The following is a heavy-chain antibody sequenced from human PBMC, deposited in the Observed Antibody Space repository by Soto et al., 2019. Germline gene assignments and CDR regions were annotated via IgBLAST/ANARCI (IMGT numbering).Heavy chain of an antibody. CDR1: GFTFDDYA. D-gene: IGHD6-13*01. CDR2: ISWNSGSI. CDR3: AKVGEAAAGYFDY. Sequence: GGSLRLSCAASGFTFDDYAMHWVRQAPGKGLEWVSGISWNSGSIGYADSVKGRFTISRDNAKNSLYLQMNSLRAEDTALYYCAKVGEAAAGYFDYWGQGXLVTVYS. V-gene: IGHV3-9*01. J-gene: IGHJ4*02.